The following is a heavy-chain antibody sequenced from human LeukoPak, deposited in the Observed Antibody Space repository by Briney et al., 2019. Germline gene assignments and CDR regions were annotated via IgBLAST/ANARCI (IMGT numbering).Heavy chain of an antibody. CDR3: ARDMYSSGWYYFDY. J-gene: IGHJ4*02. D-gene: IGHD6-19*01. CDR2: ISGSGGST. V-gene: IGHV3-23*01. Sequence: GSLRLSCAASGFTFSSYAMSWVRQAPGKVLEWVSAISGSGGSTYYADSVKGRFTISRDNSKNTLYLQMNSLRAEDTAVYYCARDMYSSGWYYFDYWGQGTLVTVSS. CDR1: GFTFSSYA.